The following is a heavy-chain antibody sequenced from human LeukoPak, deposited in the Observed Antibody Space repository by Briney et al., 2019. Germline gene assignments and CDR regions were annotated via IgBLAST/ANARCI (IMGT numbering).Heavy chain of an antibody. J-gene: IGHJ5*02. CDR1: GFTFSSYS. V-gene: IGHV3-21*01. D-gene: IGHD6-19*01. CDR3: ARDPLAVAARRPNWFDP. CDR2: ISSSSSYI. Sequence: KPGGSLRLSCAASGFTFSSYSMNWVRQAPGKGLEWVSSISSSSSYIYYADSVKGRFTISRDNAKNSLYLQMNSLIAEDTAVYYCARDPLAVAARRPNWFDPWGQGTLVTVSS.